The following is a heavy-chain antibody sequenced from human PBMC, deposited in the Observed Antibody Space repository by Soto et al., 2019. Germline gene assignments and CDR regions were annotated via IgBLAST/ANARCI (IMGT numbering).Heavy chain of an antibody. CDR2: LQTDGSHP. J-gene: IGHJ4*02. Sequence: EVHLVASGGGLVQPGGSLRLSCVASGFKFDYYWMHWVRQAPGEGLMWVSGLQTDGSHPDYAASVKGRFTISRDNAKNTLYLQKNKLADEDTADYYGGRGGHPDYWGQGTLVTVSS. CDR3: GRGGHPDY. V-gene: IGHV3-74*01. CDR1: GFKFDYYW.